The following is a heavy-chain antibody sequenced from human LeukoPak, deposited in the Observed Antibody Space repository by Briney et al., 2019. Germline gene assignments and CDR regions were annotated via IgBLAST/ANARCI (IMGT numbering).Heavy chain of an antibody. CDR1: GYTFTGYY. D-gene: IGHD3-16*01. J-gene: IGHJ5*02. V-gene: IGHV1-2*02. CDR2: INPNSGGT. Sequence: GASVKVSCKASGYTFTGYYMHWVRQAPGQGLEWMGWINPNSGGTNYAQKFQGRVTVTRGTSINTAYMELSRLRSDGTAVYYCARGHLNWAVWFDPWGQGTLVTVSS. CDR3: ARGHLNWAVWFDP.